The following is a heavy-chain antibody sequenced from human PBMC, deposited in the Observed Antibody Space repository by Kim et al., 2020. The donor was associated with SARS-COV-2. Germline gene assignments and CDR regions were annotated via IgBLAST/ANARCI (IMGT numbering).Heavy chain of an antibody. J-gene: IGHJ6*02. CDR3: ARATMVRGVIAYYGMDV. D-gene: IGHD3-10*01. Sequence: VKGRFTISRDNTKNTLYLQMNGLRAEDTAVYYCARATMVRGVIAYYGMDVWGQGTTVTVSS. V-gene: IGHV3-53*01.